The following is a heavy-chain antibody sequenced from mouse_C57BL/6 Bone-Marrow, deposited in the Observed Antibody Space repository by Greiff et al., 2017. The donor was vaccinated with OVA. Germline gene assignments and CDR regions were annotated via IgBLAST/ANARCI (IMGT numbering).Heavy chain of an antibody. V-gene: IGHV1-80*01. J-gene: IGHJ4*01. CDR1: GYAFSSYW. D-gene: IGHD1-1*01. CDR3: AIRRLLRYYAMDY. CDR2: IYPGDGDT. Sequence: QVQLQQSGAELVKPGASVKISCKASGYAFSSYWMNWVKQRPGKGLEWIGQIYPGDGDTNYNGKFKGKATLTADKSASTAYMQLSSLTSEDSAVYFCAIRRLLRYYAMDYWGQGTSVTVSS.